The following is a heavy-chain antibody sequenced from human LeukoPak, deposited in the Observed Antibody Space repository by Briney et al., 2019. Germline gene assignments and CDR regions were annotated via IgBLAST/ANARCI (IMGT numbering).Heavy chain of an antibody. CDR2: ITASSTTI. J-gene: IGHJ5*02. CDR3: ARDGDENSSSWSWFDP. CDR1: GFTFNTYT. D-gene: IGHD6-13*01. V-gene: IGHV3-21*04. Sequence: GGSQRLSCAASGFTFNTYTMNWVRQAPGKGLEWVSSITASSTTIYSADSVKGRFTISRDNAKNFLYLQMNSLRSEDTAVYYCARDGDENSSSWSWFDPWGRGTLVTVSS.